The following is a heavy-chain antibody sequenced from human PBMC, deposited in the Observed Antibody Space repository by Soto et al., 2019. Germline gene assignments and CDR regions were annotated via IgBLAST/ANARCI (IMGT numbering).Heavy chain of an antibody. Sequence: GGSLRLSCAASGFSLVNYAMNWVRQAPGKGLEWVSGLSGSGTSTYYADSVKGRFTISRDNSRGTLFLQMNSLTADDTAVYYCAKATTNGGWFNPFDSWGQGALVTVSS. J-gene: IGHJ4*02. CDR3: AKATTNGGWFNPFDS. CDR2: LSGSGTST. V-gene: IGHV3-23*01. CDR1: GFSLVNYA. D-gene: IGHD6-19*01.